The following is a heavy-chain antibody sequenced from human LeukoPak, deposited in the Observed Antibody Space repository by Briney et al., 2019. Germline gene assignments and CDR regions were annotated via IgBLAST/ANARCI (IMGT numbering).Heavy chain of an antibody. CDR2: IKHDGSEK. D-gene: IGHD3-22*01. V-gene: IGHV3-7*01. CDR1: GFTFTIYW. Sequence: GGSLRLSCAASGFTFTIYWMTWVRQAPGKGLEWVANIKHDGSEKNYVDSVKGRFTISRDNAKNSLYLQMNSLRVEDTAVYYCARDLYRIVVVPHYFDYWGQGTLVTVSS. J-gene: IGHJ4*02. CDR3: ARDLYRIVVVPHYFDY.